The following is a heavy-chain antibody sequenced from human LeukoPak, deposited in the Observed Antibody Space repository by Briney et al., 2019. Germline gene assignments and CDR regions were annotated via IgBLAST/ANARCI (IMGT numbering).Heavy chain of an antibody. J-gene: IGHJ3*02. CDR2: IYHSGST. CDR3: ARVGGIAVDPSAFDI. CDR1: GGSISSGGYY. Sequence: SETLSLTCTVSGGSISSGGYYWSWIRQPPGKGLEWIGYIYHSGSTYYNPSLKSRVTISVDRSKNQFSLKLSSVTAADTAVYSCARVGGIAVDPSAFDIGGKGTMVTVSS. V-gene: IGHV4-30-2*01. D-gene: IGHD6-19*01.